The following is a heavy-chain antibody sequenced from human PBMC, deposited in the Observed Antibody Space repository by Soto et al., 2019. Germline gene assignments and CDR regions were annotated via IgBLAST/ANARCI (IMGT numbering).Heavy chain of an antibody. J-gene: IGHJ4*02. CDR3: ATRGATTGSYYFEY. V-gene: IGHV4-30-4*01. CDR2: ISYTGSA. D-gene: IGHD1-26*01. CDR1: GGSIGSGVYF. Sequence: QVQLQESGPGLVKPSQTLSLTCTVSGGSIGSGVYFWSWIRQPPGKGLEWIGFISYTGSAYYNPSAKSRVAIPVDTSKNQFSLKLTSVTAADAAVYYCATRGATTGSYYFEYWGQGTLVTVSS.